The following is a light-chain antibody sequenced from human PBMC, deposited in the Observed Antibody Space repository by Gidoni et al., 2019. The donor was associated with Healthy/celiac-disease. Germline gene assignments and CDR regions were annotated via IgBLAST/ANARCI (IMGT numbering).Light chain of an antibody. J-gene: IGKJ3*01. CDR3: QQYNSYIT. Sequence: DIQMTQSPSTLSASVGDRVTITCRASQSISSWLAWYQQKPGKAPKLLIYDASSLESGVPSRFSGSGSGTEFTLTISSLQPDDFATYYCQQYNSYITFGPGTKVDI. CDR2: DAS. CDR1: QSISSW. V-gene: IGKV1-5*01.